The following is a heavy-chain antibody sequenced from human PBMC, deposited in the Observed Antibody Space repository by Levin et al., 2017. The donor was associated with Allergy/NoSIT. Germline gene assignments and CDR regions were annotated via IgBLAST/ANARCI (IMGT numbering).Heavy chain of an antibody. D-gene: IGHD6-6*01. CDR3: ARDDSPGIAAPGPYYYYYYGMDV. CDR1: GGTFSSYA. J-gene: IGHJ6*02. CDR2: IIPIFGTA. V-gene: IGHV1-69*06. Sequence: SVKVSCKASGGTFSSYAISWVRQAPGQGLEWMGGIIPIFGTANYAQKFQGRVTITADKSTSTAYMELSSLRSEDTAVYYCARDDSPGIAAPGPYYYYYYGMDVWGQGTTVTVSS.